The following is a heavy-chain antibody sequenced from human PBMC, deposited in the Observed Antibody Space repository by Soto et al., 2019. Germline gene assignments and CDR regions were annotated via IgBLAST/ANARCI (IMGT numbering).Heavy chain of an antibody. CDR1: GGSISSYY. J-gene: IGHJ6*02. CDR2: IYYSGST. D-gene: IGHD3-10*01. Sequence: PSETLSLTCTVSGGSISSYYWSWIRQPPGKGLEWIGYIYYSGSTNYNPSLKSRVTISVDTSKNQFSLKLSSVTAADTAVYYCARDRQRGKAGTDVWGQGTTVTVSS. CDR3: ARDRQRGKAGTDV. V-gene: IGHV4-59*01.